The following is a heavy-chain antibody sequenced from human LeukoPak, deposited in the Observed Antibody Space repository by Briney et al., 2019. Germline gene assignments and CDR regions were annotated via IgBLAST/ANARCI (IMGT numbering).Heavy chain of an antibody. D-gene: IGHD3-22*01. V-gene: IGHV3-74*01. CDR2: INVEGNHI. CDR3: ARDLTGPYDH. J-gene: IGHJ4*02. CDR1: GFTVSRYW. Sequence: QPGKSLRLSCAASGFTVSRYWMHWVRQAPGKGLVWVARINVEGNHIDYAESVKGRFTISRDSAMNTLYLQMNSVRAEDTAVYSCARDLTGPYDHWGQGTLVTVSS.